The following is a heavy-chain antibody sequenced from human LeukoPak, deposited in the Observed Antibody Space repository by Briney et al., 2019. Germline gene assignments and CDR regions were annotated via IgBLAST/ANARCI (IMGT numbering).Heavy chain of an antibody. D-gene: IGHD2-15*01. CDR1: GFTFSSSG. V-gene: IGHV3-23*01. CDR2: ISGSTGRT. CDR3: AKRGFCSGGTCLLYFGY. J-gene: IGHJ4*02. Sequence: GGSLRLSCAASGFTFSSSGMSWVRQAPGEGLEWVSTISGSTGRTYHADSVKGRFTISRDTSENTLYLQMNDLRAEDTAIYYCAKRGFCSGGTCLLYFGYWGQGTLVTVSS.